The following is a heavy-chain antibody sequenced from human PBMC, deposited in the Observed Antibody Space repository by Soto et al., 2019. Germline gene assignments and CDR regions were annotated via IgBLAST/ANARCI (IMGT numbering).Heavy chain of an antibody. D-gene: IGHD3-9*01. V-gene: IGHV5-51*01. CDR2: IYPGDSDT. Sequence: GESLKISCKGSGYSFTNYWIGWVRQMPGKGLEWMGIIYPGDSDTRYSPSFQGQVSMSVDKSINTAYLQWSSLKASDTAMYYCVRGKYYDILTGYYSGMDVWGQGTTVTVSS. CDR3: VRGKYYDILTGYYSGMDV. J-gene: IGHJ6*02. CDR1: GYSFTNYW.